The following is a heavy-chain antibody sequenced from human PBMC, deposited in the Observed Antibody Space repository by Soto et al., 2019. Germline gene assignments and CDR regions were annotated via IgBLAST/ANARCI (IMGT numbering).Heavy chain of an antibody. V-gene: IGHV3-23*01. CDR2: ISGSGGST. Sequence: GGSLRLSCAASGFTFSSYAMSWVRQAPGKGLEWVSAISGSGGSTYYADSVKGRFTISRDNSKNTLYLQMNSLRAEDTAVYYCVGVGGDYRPKTILGDYWGQGTLVTVSS. CDR3: VGVGGDYRPKTILGDY. D-gene: IGHD4-17*01. J-gene: IGHJ4*02. CDR1: GFTFSSYA.